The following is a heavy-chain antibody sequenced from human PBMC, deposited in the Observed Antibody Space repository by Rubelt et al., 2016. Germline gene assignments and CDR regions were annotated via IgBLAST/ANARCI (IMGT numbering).Heavy chain of an antibody. CDR3: APKMGGAAPVED. CDR1: GFTFSNYW. J-gene: IGHJ4*02. D-gene: IGHD2-15*01. V-gene: IGHV3-74*02. CDR2: INSDGLST. Sequence: EVQLVESGGGLVKPGGSLRLSCAASGFTFSNYWMHWVRQAPGKGLVWVSRINSDGLSTYYADSVKGRFTISRDNSKNTLYLQMNSLRVEDTAVYYCAPKMGGAAPVEDWGQRTRDTVSS.